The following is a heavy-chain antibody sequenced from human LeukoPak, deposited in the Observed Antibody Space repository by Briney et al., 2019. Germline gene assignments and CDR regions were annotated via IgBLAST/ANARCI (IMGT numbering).Heavy chain of an antibody. V-gene: IGHV1-69*04. J-gene: IGHJ4*02. CDR2: IIPILGIA. Sequence: SVKVSCKASGGTFSSYAISWVRQAPGQGLEWMGRIIPILGIANYAQKFQGRVTITADKSTSTAYMELSSLRSEDTAVYYCARDGIYGGNPNFDYCGQGTLVTVSS. CDR3: ARDGIYGGNPNFDY. D-gene: IGHD4-23*01. CDR1: GGTFSSYA.